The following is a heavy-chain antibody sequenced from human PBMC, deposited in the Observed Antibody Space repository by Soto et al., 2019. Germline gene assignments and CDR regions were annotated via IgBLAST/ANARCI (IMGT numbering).Heavy chain of an antibody. CDR1: GFTFSSYG. CDR2: ISYDGSNK. Sequence: LRLSCAASGFTFSSYGMHWVRQAPGKGLEWVAVISYDGSNKYYADSVKGRFTISRDNSKNTLYLQMNSLRAEDTAVYYCVRDSGYGSGTSVNHRLDYWGHGTLVTVSS. D-gene: IGHD3-10*01. CDR3: VRDSGYGSGTSVNHRLDY. V-gene: IGHV3-30*03. J-gene: IGHJ4*01.